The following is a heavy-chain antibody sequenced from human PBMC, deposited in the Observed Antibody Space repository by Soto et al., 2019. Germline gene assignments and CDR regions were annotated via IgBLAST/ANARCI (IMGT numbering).Heavy chain of an antibody. Sequence: ASVKVSCKASGYTFTSYGISWVRQAPGQGLEWMGWISAYNGNTNYAQKLQGRVTMTTDTSTSTAYMELRSLRSDDTAVYYCARAGQYCTNGVCYTHYFDYWGQGTLVTVSS. CDR3: ARAGQYCTNGVCYTHYFDY. D-gene: IGHD2-8*01. J-gene: IGHJ4*02. CDR1: GYTFTSYG. V-gene: IGHV1-18*04. CDR2: ISAYNGNT.